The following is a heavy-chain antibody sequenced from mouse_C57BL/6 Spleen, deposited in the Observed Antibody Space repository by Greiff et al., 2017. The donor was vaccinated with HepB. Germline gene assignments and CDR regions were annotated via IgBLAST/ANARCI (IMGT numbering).Heavy chain of an antibody. D-gene: IGHD2-1*01. CDR2: IYWDDDK. Sequence: QVTLKECGPGILQSSQTLSLTCSFSGFSLSTSGMGVSWIRQPSGKGLEWLAHIYWDDDKRYNPSLKSRLTISKDTSRNQVFLKVTSVDTEGTATYYCARIYYGNYWFAYWGQGTLVTVSA. CDR3: ARIYYGNYWFAY. J-gene: IGHJ3*01. V-gene: IGHV8-12*01. CDR1: GFSLSTSGMG.